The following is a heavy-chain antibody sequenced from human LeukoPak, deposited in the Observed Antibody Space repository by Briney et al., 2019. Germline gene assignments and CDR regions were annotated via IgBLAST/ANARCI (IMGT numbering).Heavy chain of an antibody. Sequence: GGSLRLSCAASGFTFSSYAMHWVRQAPGKGLEWVAVISYDGSNKYYADSVKGRFTISRDNSENTLYLQMNSLRAEDTAVYYCARSVVVTAWYFDYWGQGTLVTVSS. J-gene: IGHJ4*02. CDR2: ISYDGSNK. CDR1: GFTFSSYA. D-gene: IGHD2-21*02. CDR3: ARSVVVTAWYFDY. V-gene: IGHV3-30-3*01.